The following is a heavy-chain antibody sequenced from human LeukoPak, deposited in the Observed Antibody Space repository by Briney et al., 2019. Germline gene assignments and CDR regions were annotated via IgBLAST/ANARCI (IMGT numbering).Heavy chain of an antibody. D-gene: IGHD3-22*01. CDR2: IRYDGSNK. CDR1: GFTFSSYG. CDR3: AKDADPVEDGSSGYPDY. J-gene: IGHJ4*02. V-gene: IGHV3-30*02. Sequence: GGSLRLSCAASGFTFSSYGMHWVRQAPGKGLEWVAFIRYDGSNKYYADSVKGRFTISRDNSKNTLYLQMNSLRAEDTAVYYCAKDADPVEDGSSGYPDYWGQGTLVTVSS.